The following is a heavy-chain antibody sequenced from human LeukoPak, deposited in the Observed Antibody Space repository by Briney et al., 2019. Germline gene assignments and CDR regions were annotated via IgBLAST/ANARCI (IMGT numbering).Heavy chain of an antibody. D-gene: IGHD5-24*01. CDR1: GSISSFY. V-gene: IGHV4-59*01. CDR3: ARGLLDGYTHPAAFDI. CDR2: IYYSGST. J-gene: IGHJ3*02. Sequence: SETLSLTCTVFGSISSFYWSWIWQPPGKGLEWIGYIYYSGSTNYNPSLKSRVTISVDTSKNQFSLKLSSVTAADTAFYYCARGLLDGYTHPAAFDIWGQGTMVTVSS.